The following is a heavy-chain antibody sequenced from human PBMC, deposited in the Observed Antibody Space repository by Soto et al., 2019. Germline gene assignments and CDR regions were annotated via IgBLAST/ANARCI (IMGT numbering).Heavy chain of an antibody. CDR3: AKDTGYGSDLLYYYGMDV. J-gene: IGHJ6*02. CDR2: ISYDGSNK. Sequence: GGSLRLSCAASGFTFSSYGMHWVRQAPGKGLEWVAVISYDGSNKYYADSVKGRFTISRDNSKDTLYLQMNSLRAEDTAVYYCAKDTGYGSDLLYYYGMDVWGQGTTVTVSS. D-gene: IGHD3-10*01. CDR1: GFTFSSYG. V-gene: IGHV3-30*18.